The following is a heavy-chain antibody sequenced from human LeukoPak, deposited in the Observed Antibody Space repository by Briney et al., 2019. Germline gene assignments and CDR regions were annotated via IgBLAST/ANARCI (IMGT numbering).Heavy chain of an antibody. CDR2: IRYDGSNT. J-gene: IGHJ3*02. D-gene: IGHD3-10*01. CDR1: GFIFSDYW. V-gene: IGHV3-30*02. CDR3: ARASRTMVRGVITIDAFDI. Sequence: PGGSLRLSCAASGFIFSDYWMTWVRQAPGKGLEWVAFIRYDGSNTYYADSVKGRFTISRDNSKNTLYLQMNSLRAEDTAVYYCARASRTMVRGVITIDAFDIWGQGTMVTVSS.